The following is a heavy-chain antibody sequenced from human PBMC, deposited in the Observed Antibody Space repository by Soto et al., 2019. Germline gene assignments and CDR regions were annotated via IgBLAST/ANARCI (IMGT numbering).Heavy chain of an antibody. J-gene: IGHJ2*01. Sequence: QITLKESGPTLVKPTQTLTLTCTFSGFSLSTSGVGVGWIRQPPGKALEWLALIYWDDDKGYSPSLKSRLTSNQYTSKNQVVLTMTTQDPVDTATYYCAPSVSYGVQNWYFDLWGRGTLVTVSS. CDR1: GFSLSTSGVG. D-gene: IGHD4-17*01. CDR3: APSVSYGVQNWYFDL. CDR2: IYWDDDK. V-gene: IGHV2-5*02.